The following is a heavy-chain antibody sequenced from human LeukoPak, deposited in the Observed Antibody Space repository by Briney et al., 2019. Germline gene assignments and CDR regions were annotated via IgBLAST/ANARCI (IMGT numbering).Heavy chain of an antibody. CDR3: ARDRGYSDGLRPYYFDY. Sequence: GGSLRLSCAASGFTFSSYWMSWVRQAPGKGLEWVSNIKHGGSEKYYVDSVKGRFTISRDNAKNSLYLQMNSLRAEDTAVYYCARDRGYSDGLRPYYFDYWGQGTLVTVSS. CDR1: GFTFSSYW. V-gene: IGHV3-7*03. D-gene: IGHD5-18*01. CDR2: IKHGGSEK. J-gene: IGHJ4*02.